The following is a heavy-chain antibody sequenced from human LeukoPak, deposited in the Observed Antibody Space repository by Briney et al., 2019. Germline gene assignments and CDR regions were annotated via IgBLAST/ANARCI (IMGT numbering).Heavy chain of an antibody. D-gene: IGHD6-19*01. V-gene: IGHV4-39*07. J-gene: IGHJ4*02. CDR1: GGSISSGSYY. CDR3: ARGKFGSSGWSCYFDY. Sequence: PSQTLSLTCTVSGGSISSGSYYWSWIRQPPGKGLEWIGSIYHSGSTYYNPSLKSRVTISVDTSKNQFSLKLSSVTAADTAVYYCARGKFGSSGWSCYFDYWGQGTLVTVSS. CDR2: IYHSGST.